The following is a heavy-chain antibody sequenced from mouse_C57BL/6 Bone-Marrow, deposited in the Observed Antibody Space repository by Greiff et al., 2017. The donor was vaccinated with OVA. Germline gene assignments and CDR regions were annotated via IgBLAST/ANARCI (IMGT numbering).Heavy chain of an antibody. CDR1: GIDFSRYW. CDR3: ARPLTGNWYFDV. CDR2: INPDSSTI. J-gene: IGHJ1*03. V-gene: IGHV4-1*01. Sequence: CEASGIDFSRYWMSWVRRAPGKGLEWIGEINPDSSTINYAPSLKDKFIISRDNAKNTLYLQMSKVRSEDTALYYCARPLTGNWYFDVWGTGTTVTVSS. D-gene: IGHD4-1*01.